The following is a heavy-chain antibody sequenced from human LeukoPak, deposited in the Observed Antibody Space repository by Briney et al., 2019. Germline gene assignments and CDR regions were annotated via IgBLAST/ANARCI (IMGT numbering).Heavy chain of an antibody. CDR3: ATDPSYSSRRDFQH. CDR2: FDPEDGET. V-gene: IGHV1-24*01. CDR1: GYTLTELS. Sequence: ASVKVSCKVSGYTLTELSMHWVRQAPGKGLEWMGGFDPEDGETIYAQKFQGRVTMTEDTSTDTAYMELSSLRSEDTAVYYCATDPSYSSRRDFQHWGQGTLVTVSS. J-gene: IGHJ1*01. D-gene: IGHD6-13*01.